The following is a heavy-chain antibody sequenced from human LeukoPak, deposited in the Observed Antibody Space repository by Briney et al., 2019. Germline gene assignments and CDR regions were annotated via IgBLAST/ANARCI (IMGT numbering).Heavy chain of an antibody. CDR3: ARDRASWYYYYYGMDV. CDR2: IKQDGSEK. J-gene: IGHJ6*02. D-gene: IGHD2-2*01. CDR1: GFTFSSYW. V-gene: IGHV3-7*01. Sequence: PGGSLRLSCAASGFTFSSYWMSWVRQAPGKGLEWVANIKQDGSEKYYVDSVKGRFTTSRDNAKNSLYLQMNSLRAEDTAVYYCARDRASWYYYYYGMDVWGQGTTVTVSS.